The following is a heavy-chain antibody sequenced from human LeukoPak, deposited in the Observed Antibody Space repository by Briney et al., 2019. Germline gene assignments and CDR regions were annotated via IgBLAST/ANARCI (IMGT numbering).Heavy chain of an antibody. J-gene: IGHJ3*01. Sequence: ASVRVSCKASGYTFTNYGINWVRQAPGQRPEWMGWFSTYNGDTKYAQKLKGRVTLTADTLTSTAYMELRTLISDDTATYYCAIGQGVITWGGADVYDVWGQGTTVIVSS. D-gene: IGHD3-16*01. CDR3: AIGQGVITWGGADVYDV. CDR2: FSTYNGDT. V-gene: IGHV1-18*01. CDR1: GYTFTNYG.